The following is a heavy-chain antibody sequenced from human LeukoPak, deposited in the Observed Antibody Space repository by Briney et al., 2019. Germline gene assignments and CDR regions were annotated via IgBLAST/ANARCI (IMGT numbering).Heavy chain of an antibody. J-gene: IGHJ3*01. Sequence: ASVRVSCKASGYTFTNYGINWVRQAPGQRPEWMGWFSTYNGDTKYAQKLKGRVTLTADTLTSTAYMELRTLISDDTATYYCAIGQGVITWGGADVYDVWGQGTTVIVSS. D-gene: IGHD3-16*01. CDR3: AIGQGVITWGGADVYDV. CDR2: FSTYNGDT. V-gene: IGHV1-18*01. CDR1: GYTFTNYG.